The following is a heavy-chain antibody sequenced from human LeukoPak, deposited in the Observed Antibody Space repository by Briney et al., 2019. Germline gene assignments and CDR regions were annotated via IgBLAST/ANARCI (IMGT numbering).Heavy chain of an antibody. CDR1: GFTFSSYW. V-gene: IGHV3-7*01. CDR2: IKQDGSEK. J-gene: IGHJ4*02. Sequence: GGSLRLSCAASGFTFSSYWMSWVRQAPGKGLEWVADIKQDGSEKYYVDSVKGRFTISRDNAKNSLYLQMNSLRAEDTAVYYCARVPHYDFWSGYFDYWGQGTLVTVSS. CDR3: ARVPHYDFWSGYFDY. D-gene: IGHD3-3*01.